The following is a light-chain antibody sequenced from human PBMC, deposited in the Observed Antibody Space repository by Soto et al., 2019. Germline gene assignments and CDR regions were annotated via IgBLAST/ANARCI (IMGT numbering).Light chain of an antibody. V-gene: IGKV1-5*01. CDR2: DAS. CDR3: QPRSNWHRP. CDR1: QSISRW. J-gene: IGKJ1*01. Sequence: DIQMTQCPSHLSAYVGDRVTITCRASQSISRWLAWYKKKPGKAPKILIYDASSLESGVPSRVSGSVSGKELTLKISRLEPEELAVDDCQPRSNWHRPFCQDTKVDIK.